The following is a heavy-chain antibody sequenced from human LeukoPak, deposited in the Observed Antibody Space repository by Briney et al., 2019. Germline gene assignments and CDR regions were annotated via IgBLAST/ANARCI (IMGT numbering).Heavy chain of an antibody. CDR2: ISAYNGNT. CDR3: ARDFQTYYYDSSGYYLDY. J-gene: IGHJ4*02. Sequence: EASVKVSCKASGYTFTSYGISWVRQAPGQGLEWMGWISAYNGNTNYAQKLQGRVTMTTDTSTSTAYMELRSLRSDDTAVYYCARDFQTYYYDSSGYYLDYWGQGTLVTVSS. V-gene: IGHV1-18*01. D-gene: IGHD3-22*01. CDR1: GYTFTSYG.